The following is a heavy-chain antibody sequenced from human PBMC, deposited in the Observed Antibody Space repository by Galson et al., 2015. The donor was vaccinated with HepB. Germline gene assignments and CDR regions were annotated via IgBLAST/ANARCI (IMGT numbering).Heavy chain of an antibody. CDR3: AKRDSSGYHYFDY. D-gene: IGHD3-22*01. CDR2: FGRSGSTT. Sequence: SLRLSCAASGFTFSIYAMSRVRQAPGKGLEWVSTFGRSGSTTYYADSVKGRFTISRDNSENTLYLQMNSLRAEDTAVYFCAKRDSSGYHYFDYWGRGTLVTVSS. CDR1: GFTFSIYA. J-gene: IGHJ4*02. V-gene: IGHV3-23*01.